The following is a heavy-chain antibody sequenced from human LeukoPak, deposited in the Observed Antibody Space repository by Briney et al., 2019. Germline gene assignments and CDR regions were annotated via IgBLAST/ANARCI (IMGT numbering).Heavy chain of an antibody. Sequence: GGSLRLSCAASGFTFSSYGMHWVRQAPGKGLEWVAVIWYDGGKKYYADSVKGRFTISRDNSKNMLYLQMNSLRAEDTAVYYCARDGKPGIAIYYHGMDVWGQGTSVTVSS. CDR2: IWYDGGKK. J-gene: IGHJ6*02. D-gene: IGHD6-13*01. V-gene: IGHV3-33*01. CDR1: GFTFSSYG. CDR3: ARDGKPGIAIYYHGMDV.